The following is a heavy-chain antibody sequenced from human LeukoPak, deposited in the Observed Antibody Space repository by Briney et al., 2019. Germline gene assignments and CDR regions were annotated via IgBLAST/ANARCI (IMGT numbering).Heavy chain of an antibody. D-gene: IGHD3/OR15-3a*01. Sequence: AGGSLRLSCAASGFTFSSHGMHWVRQAPGKGLEWVTFIRSDGSSNYYGDSVKGRFILSRDNFKNTLSLQMNSLRAEDTAVYYCVRDRDWGFDYWGQGTLVTISS. CDR2: IRSDGSSN. J-gene: IGHJ4*02. CDR1: GFTFSSHG. CDR3: VRDRDWGFDY. V-gene: IGHV3-30*02.